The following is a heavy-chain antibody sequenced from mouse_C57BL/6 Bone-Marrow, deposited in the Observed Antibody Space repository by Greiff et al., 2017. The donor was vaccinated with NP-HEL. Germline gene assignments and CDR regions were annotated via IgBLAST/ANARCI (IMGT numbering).Heavy chain of an antibody. CDR2: IYPGDGDT. J-gene: IGHJ3*01. Sequence: QVQLQHSGPELVKPGASVKISCKASGYAFSSSWMNWVKQRPGKGLEWIGRIYPGDGDTNYNGKFKGKATLTADKSSSTAYMQLSSLTSEDSAVYFCARPGYYYGSSPWFAYWGQGTLVTVSA. V-gene: IGHV1-82*01. CDR1: GYAFSSSW. CDR3: ARPGYYYGSSPWFAY. D-gene: IGHD1-1*01.